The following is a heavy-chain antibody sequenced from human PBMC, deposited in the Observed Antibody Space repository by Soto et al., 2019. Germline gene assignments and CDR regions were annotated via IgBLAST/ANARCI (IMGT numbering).Heavy chain of an antibody. V-gene: IGHV3-23*01. D-gene: IGHD3-3*01. Sequence: GGSLRLSCAASGFSFGDYVMNWVRQAPGKGLEWVSGISDSGGSSSSADSVKGRFTVSRDNSKNTLYLQMDSLTGDDTAVYYCTKGGDSWSGYAQHWGQGALVTVSS. J-gene: IGHJ1*01. CDR2: ISDSGGSS. CDR3: TKGGDSWSGYAQH. CDR1: GFSFGDYV.